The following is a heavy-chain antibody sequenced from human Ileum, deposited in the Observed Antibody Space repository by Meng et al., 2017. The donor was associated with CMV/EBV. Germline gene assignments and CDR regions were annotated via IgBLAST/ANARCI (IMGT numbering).Heavy chain of an antibody. CDR3: ARDRSLSGSYCGY. Sequence: QGQLVESGGGVVQPGRSLRLSCAASGFTFSSYAMHWVRQAPGKGLEWVAVISYDGSNKHYADSVKGRFTISRDNSKNTLYLQMNSLRAEDTAVYYCARDRSLSGSYCGYWGQGTLVTVSS. D-gene: IGHD1-26*01. V-gene: IGHV3-30-3*01. J-gene: IGHJ4*02. CDR2: ISYDGSNK. CDR1: GFTFSSYA.